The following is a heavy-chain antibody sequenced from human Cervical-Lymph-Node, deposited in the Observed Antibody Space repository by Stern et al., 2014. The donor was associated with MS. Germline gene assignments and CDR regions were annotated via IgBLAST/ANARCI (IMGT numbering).Heavy chain of an antibody. V-gene: IGHV3-11*01. D-gene: IGHD6-19*01. CDR3: ARESYSSGWFAT. J-gene: IGHJ5*02. Sequence: VQLVESGGGLVKPGGSLRLSCAASGFTFSDYYLTWIRQAPGKGLEWLAYIGKSGTPLYYADSVKGRFTISRDNAKNSLYLQMNSLEVEDTAVYYCARESYSSGWFATWGQGALVTVSS. CDR1: GFTFSDYY. CDR2: IGKSGTPL.